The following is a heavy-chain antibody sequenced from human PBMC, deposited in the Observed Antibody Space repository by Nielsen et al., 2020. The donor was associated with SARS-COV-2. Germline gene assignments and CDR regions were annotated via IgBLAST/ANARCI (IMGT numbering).Heavy chain of an antibody. V-gene: IGHV3-23*01. D-gene: IGHD3/OR15-3a*01. CDR2: ISGRGGTT. Sequence: VRQAPGRGLEWVSSISGRGGTTYYADSVKGRFTISRDNSKNTLYLQMNSLRAEDTALYYCAKVIIAAQGLVQRLRYYNSMDVWGQGTTVTVSS. CDR3: AKVIIAAQGLVQRLRYYNSMDV. J-gene: IGHJ6*02.